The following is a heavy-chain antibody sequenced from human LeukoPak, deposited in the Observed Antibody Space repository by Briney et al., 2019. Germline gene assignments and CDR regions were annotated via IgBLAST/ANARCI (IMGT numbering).Heavy chain of an antibody. D-gene: IGHD3-22*01. CDR3: ARGGNDSSGYYVYYFDY. CDR1: GFTVSSNY. J-gene: IGHJ4*02. Sequence: GGSLRLSCAASGFTVSSNYMSWVRQAPGKGLEWVAVIWYDGSNKYYADSVKGRFTISRDNSKNTLYLQMNSLRAEDTAVYYCARGGNDSSGYYVYYFDYWGQGTLVTVSS. CDR2: IWYDGSNK. V-gene: IGHV3-33*08.